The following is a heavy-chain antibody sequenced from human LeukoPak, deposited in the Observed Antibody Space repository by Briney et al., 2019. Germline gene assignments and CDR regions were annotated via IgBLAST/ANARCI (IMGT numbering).Heavy chain of an antibody. D-gene: IGHD1-14*01. V-gene: IGHV4-39*01. Sequence: SETLSLTCTVSGGSISSSSYYWGWIRQPPGKGLEWIGSIYYSGSTYYNPSLKSRVTISVDTSKNQFSLKLSSVTTADTAVSYGPRHNQGNFGSTTGPYNNNTTMAVWAKGTTFTVSS. CDR1: GGSISSSSYY. J-gene: IGHJ6*03. CDR3: PRHNQGNFGSTTGPYNNNTTMAV. CDR2: IYYSGST.